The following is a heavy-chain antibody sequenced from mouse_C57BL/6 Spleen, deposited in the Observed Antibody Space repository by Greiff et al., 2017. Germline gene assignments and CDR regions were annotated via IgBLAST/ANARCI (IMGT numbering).Heavy chain of an antibody. CDR1: GYSFTGYF. V-gene: IGHV1-20*01. J-gene: IGHJ4*01. D-gene: IGHD2-4*01. CDR3: ARDDYPYYAMDY. Sequence: DVQLQESGPELVKPGDSVKISCKASGYSFTGYFMNWVMQSHGKSLEWIGRINPYNGDTFYNQKFKGKATLTVDKSSSTAHMELRSLTSEDSAVYYCARDDYPYYAMDYWGQGTSVTVSS. CDR2: INPYNGDT.